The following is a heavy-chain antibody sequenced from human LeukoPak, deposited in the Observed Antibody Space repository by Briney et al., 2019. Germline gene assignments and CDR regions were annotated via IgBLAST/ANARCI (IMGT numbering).Heavy chain of an antibody. CDR3: ATDRYGSGISYYGMDV. CDR2: FDPEDGET. J-gene: IGHJ6*02. Sequence: ASVKVSCKVSGYTLTELSMHWVRQAPGKGLEWMGGFDPEDGETIYAQKFQGRVTMTEDTSTDTAYMELSSLRSEDTAVYYCATDRYGSGISYYGMDVWGQGTAVTVSS. V-gene: IGHV1-24*01. D-gene: IGHD3-10*01. CDR1: GYTLTELS.